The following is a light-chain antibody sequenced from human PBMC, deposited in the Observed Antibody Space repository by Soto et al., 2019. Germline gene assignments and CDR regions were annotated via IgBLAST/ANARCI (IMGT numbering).Light chain of an antibody. CDR1: QSVSSN. CDR2: GAS. V-gene: IGKV3-15*01. J-gene: IGKJ1*01. Sequence: ETVMTQSPATLSVSPGERATLSCRASQSVSSNLAWYQQNPGQAPRLLIYGASTRATGIPARFSGSGSGTEFTLTISSLQSEDFAFYYCQQYNNWPQTFGQGTKVEI. CDR3: QQYNNWPQT.